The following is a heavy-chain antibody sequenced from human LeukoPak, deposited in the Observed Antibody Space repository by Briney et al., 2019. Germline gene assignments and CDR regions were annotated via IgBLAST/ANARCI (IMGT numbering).Heavy chain of an antibody. V-gene: IGHV4-59*01. CDR1: GDSITGYY. CDR3: TRGFPLARENFDI. Sequence: SETLSLTCTVSGDSITGYYWSWIRQSPGKGLEWTGYIYYSGYTNYNPSLKGRVSMSLDTSTNQFSLRLTSVTAADTAFYYCTRGFPLARENFDIWGQGILVTVSS. CDR2: IYYSGYT. J-gene: IGHJ4*02. D-gene: IGHD3-10*01.